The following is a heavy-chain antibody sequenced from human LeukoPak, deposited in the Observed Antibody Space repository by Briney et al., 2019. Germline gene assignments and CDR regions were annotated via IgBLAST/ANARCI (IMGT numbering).Heavy chain of an antibody. CDR1: GFAFSSYW. CDR2: INNDGSYS. Sequence: PGGSLRLSCAASGFAFSSYWMHWVRQAPGKGLEWVSRINNDGSYSGYADSVKGRFTISRDNAKNTLYLQMNSLRAEDTAVYYCAIYYWNTAFDYWGQGTLVTVSS. CDR3: AIYYWNTAFDY. D-gene: IGHD1/OR15-1a*01. V-gene: IGHV3-74*01. J-gene: IGHJ4*02.